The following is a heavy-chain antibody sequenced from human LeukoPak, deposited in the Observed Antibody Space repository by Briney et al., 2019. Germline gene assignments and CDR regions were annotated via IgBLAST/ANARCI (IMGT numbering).Heavy chain of an antibody. V-gene: IGHV3-74*01. Sequence: GGSLRLSCAASGFTFSKYWMLWVRQAPGKGLESVSRINTDGTVTTFADSVKGRFAVSRDNADNTMFLQMNSVRDEDTAVYYCATKQWLAPPPDSWGQGTPVTVSS. CDR3: ATKQWLAPPPDS. CDR2: INTDGTVT. J-gene: IGHJ4*02. D-gene: IGHD6-19*01. CDR1: GFTFSKYW.